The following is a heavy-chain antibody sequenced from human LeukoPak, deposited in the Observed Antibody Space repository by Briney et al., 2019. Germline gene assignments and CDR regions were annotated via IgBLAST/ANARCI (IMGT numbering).Heavy chain of an antibody. J-gene: IGHJ4*02. CDR2: INHSGSI. V-gene: IGHV4-34*01. CDR1: ARSFSVYY. CDR3: ARRRRGRTNYFDN. D-gene: IGHD1-14*01. Sequence: SESLSLTCAVSARSFSVYYWSWIRQSPGMGLEWIGEINHSGSINANPSLKSRFSMSVDPSKNQFSLRLNSATAADTAVYYCARRRRGRTNYFDNWGQGTLVTVSS.